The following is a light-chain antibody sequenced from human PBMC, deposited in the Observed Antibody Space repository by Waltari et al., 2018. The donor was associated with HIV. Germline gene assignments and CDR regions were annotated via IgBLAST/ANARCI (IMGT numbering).Light chain of an antibody. V-gene: IGKV3-11*01. CDR3: QHRSNWPPYT. J-gene: IGKJ2*01. CDR2: DAS. Sequence: EIVLTSSPSTLSFFPGDRASLSGRASQSVSGYLACHQQQPGSASRLLLYDASKRATGIPARFSGSGSGTDFTLTSTSLEPEDFAVYYCQHRSNWPPYTCGQGTKLEIK. CDR1: QSVSGY.